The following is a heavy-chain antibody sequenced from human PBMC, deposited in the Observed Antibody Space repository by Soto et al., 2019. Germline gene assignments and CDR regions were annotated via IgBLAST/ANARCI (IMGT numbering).Heavy chain of an antibody. Sequence: PSETLSLTCTVSGGSLSSYYWSWIRQPPGKGLEWIGYIYYSGSTNYNPSLKSRVTISVDTSKNQFSLKLSSVTAADTAVYYCARAPAPLYSSSWYYLDYWGQGTLVTVSS. V-gene: IGHV4-59*01. J-gene: IGHJ4*02. CDR2: IYYSGST. CDR1: GGSLSSYY. CDR3: ARAPAPLYSSSWYYLDY. D-gene: IGHD6-13*01.